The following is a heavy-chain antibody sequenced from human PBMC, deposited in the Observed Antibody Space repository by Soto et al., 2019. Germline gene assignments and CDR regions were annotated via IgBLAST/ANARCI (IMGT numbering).Heavy chain of an antibody. CDR3: SRGILV. CDR2: ISYGGST. V-gene: IGHV4-31*03. Sequence: QVQLQESGPGLVKPSQTLSLTCTVSGGSINSGGYCWSWIRQHPGKGLDWIGCISYGGSTSYNPSLKSRVTISVDTSKTQFPLKLTSVTAADTAVYYCSRGILVWGQGALITVSS. CDR1: GGSINSGGYC. J-gene: IGHJ4*02. D-gene: IGHD5-18*01.